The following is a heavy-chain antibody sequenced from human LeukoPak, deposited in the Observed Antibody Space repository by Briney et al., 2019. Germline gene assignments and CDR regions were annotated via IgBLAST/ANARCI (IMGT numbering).Heavy chain of an antibody. J-gene: IGHJ5*02. V-gene: IGHV1-18*01. Sequence: ASVKVSCKTSGFTFTSFGFSWVRQAPGQGLEWMGWISAYNGNTNYAQKLQGRVTMTTDTSTSTAYMELRSLRSDDTAVYYCARGVTRWFDPWGQGTLVTVSS. CDR3: ARGVTRWFDP. CDR1: GFTFTSFG. CDR2: ISAYNGNT. D-gene: IGHD4-23*01.